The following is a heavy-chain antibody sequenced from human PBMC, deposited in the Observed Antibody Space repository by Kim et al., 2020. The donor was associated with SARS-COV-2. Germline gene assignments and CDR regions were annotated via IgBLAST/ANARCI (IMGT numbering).Heavy chain of an antibody. CDR2: ISGSGGST. CDR3: AKDRSQWLVRGYGMDV. V-gene: IGHV3-23*01. D-gene: IGHD6-19*01. Sequence: GGSLRLSCAASGFTFSSYAMSWVRQAPGKGLEWVSAISGSGGSTYYADSVKGRFTISRDNSKNTLYLQMNSLRAEDTAVYYCAKDRSQWLVRGYGMDVWGQGTTVTVSS. J-gene: IGHJ6*02. CDR1: GFTFSSYA.